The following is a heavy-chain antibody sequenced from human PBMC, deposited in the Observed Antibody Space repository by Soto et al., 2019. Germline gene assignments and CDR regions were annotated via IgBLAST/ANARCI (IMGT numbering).Heavy chain of an antibody. CDR1: GGSVSSGSYY. V-gene: IGHV4-61*01. D-gene: IGHD2-2*01. J-gene: IGHJ2*01. CDR3: ARMGEGIVVVPAPMTYWYFDL. CDR2: IYYSGST. Sequence: SETLSLTCTVSGGSVSSGSYYWSWIRQPPGKGLEWIGYIYYSGSTNYNPSLKSRVTISVDTSKNQFSLKLSSVTAADTAVYYCARMGEGIVVVPAPMTYWYFDLWGRGTLVTVSS.